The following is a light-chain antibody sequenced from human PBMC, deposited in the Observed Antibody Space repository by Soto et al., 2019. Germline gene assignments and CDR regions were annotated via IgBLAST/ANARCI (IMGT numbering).Light chain of an antibody. J-gene: IGKJ4*01. CDR3: MQGTYWPRLT. CDR2: KVS. Sequence: DVVMTQSPLSLPVTLGQPASISCRSSQSLVYSDGNTYLNWFHQRPGQSPRRLIYKVSNRDSGVPDRFRGSGSATDFTLKISRVEAEDVGVYYCMQGTYWPRLTFGGGTKVEIK. CDR1: QSLVYSDGNTY. V-gene: IGKV2-30*01.